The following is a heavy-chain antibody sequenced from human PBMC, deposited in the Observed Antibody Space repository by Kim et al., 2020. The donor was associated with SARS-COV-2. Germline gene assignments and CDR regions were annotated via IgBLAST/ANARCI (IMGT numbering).Heavy chain of an antibody. CDR3: ARQSLEDGSGSPDAFDI. CDR1: GGSISSSSYY. J-gene: IGHJ3*02. V-gene: IGHV4-39*01. Sequence: SETLSLTCTVSGGSISSSSYYWGWIRQPPGKGLEWIGSIYYSGSTYYNPSLKSRVTISVDTSKNQFSLKLSSVTAADTAVYYCARQSLEDGSGSPDAFDIWGQGTMVTVSS. CDR2: IYYSGST. D-gene: IGHD3-10*01.